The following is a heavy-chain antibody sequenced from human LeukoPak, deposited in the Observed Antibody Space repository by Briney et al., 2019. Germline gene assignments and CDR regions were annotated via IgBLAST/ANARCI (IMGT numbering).Heavy chain of an antibody. D-gene: IGHD6-13*01. Sequence: TGGSLRLSCAASGFTFSSYSMNWVRQAPGKGLEWVSYISSSSSTIYYADSVKDRFTISRDNAKNSLYLQMNSLRAEDTAVYYCARDQNIGYSEWHDAFDIWGQGTMVTVSS. CDR2: ISSSSSTI. V-gene: IGHV3-48*01. CDR1: GFTFSSYS. CDR3: ARDQNIGYSEWHDAFDI. J-gene: IGHJ3*02.